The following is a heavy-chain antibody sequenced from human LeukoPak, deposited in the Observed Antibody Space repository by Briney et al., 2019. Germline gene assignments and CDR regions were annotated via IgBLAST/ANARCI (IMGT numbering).Heavy chain of an antibody. V-gene: IGHV3-7*01. CDR1: GFTFSSYW. D-gene: IGHD3-16*01. J-gene: IGHJ2*01. CDR3: ARDLGAGDWYFDL. CDR2: IKQDGSEK. Sequence: GGALRLSCAASGFTFSSYWMSWVRQAPGKGLEWVANIKQDGSEKYDVDSVKGRFTISRDNAKNSLYLQMNSLRAEDTAVYYCARDLGAGDWYFDLWGRGTLVTVSS.